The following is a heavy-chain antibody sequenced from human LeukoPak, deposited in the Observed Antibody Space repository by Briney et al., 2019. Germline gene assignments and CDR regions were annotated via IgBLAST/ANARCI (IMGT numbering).Heavy chain of an antibody. V-gene: IGHV5-51*01. CDR1: GYSFTNYW. CDR3: ARKNPTALRNNWFDP. Sequence: GESLKISCKGSGYSFTNYWIAWVRQMPGKGLEWMGAISPGGSHIRYSPSFQGQVTISTDKSISTAYLQWSSLKASDTAIYYCARKNPTALRNNWFDPWGQGTLVTVSS. D-gene: IGHD5-18*01. J-gene: IGHJ5*02. CDR2: ISPGGSHI.